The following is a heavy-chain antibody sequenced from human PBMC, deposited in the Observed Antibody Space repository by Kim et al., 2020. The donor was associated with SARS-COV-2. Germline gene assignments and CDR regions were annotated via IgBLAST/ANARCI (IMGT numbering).Heavy chain of an antibody. V-gene: IGHV4-61*02. CDR1: GGSISSGSYY. CDR3: ARGHRVAAFDI. D-gene: IGHD2-15*01. J-gene: IGHJ3*02. Sequence: SETLSLTCTVSGGSISSGSYYWSWIRQPAGKGLEWIGRIYTSGSTNYNPSLKSRVTISVDTSKNQFSLKLSSVTAADTAVYYCARGHRVAAFDIWGQGTMVTVSS. CDR2: IYTSGST.